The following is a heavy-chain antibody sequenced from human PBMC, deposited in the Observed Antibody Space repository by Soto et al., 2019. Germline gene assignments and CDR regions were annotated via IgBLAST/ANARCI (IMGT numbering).Heavy chain of an antibody. J-gene: IGHJ6*02. CDR2: ILYDGGNK. CDR1: VFTFSSYT. D-gene: IGHD5-18*01. CDR3: ARDNGYSHGHGMDA. Sequence: PWWSLRLSCSASVFTFSSYTIHWFRQAPGKGLEWVALILYDGGNKYYADSVKGGFTISRDNSKNTLYLQMNSLRAEDTAVYYCARDNGYSHGHGMDAWGQGTTVTVSS. V-gene: IGHV3-30-3*01.